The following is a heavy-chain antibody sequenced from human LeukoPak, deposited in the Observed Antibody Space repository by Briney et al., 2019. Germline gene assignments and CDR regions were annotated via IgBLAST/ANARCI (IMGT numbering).Heavy chain of an antibody. J-gene: IGHJ4*02. CDR2: INEDGTIQ. D-gene: IGHD3-22*01. CDR1: GFSISDYW. CDR3: ANYDTMIVVLDY. Sequence: PGGSLRLSCAASGFSISDYWMNWVRLVPGKGLEWVANINEDGTIQDYVASVRGRFTISRNNAKNSLYLQMNSLGAEDTTVYYCANYDTMIVVLDYWGQGTLVTVSS. V-gene: IGHV3-7*03.